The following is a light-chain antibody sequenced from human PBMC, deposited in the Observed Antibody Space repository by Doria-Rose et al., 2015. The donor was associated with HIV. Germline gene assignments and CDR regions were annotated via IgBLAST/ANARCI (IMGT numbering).Light chain of an antibody. Sequence: TQSPGTLSSSPGERATLSCRASQSFSSTYLARYQQKPGQAPSLLIYDGSTRATGIPDRFSASGSGTDFTFTINRLEPEDFALYYCHQYGTSWTFGQGTKVEI. CDR3: HQYGTSWT. CDR2: DGS. V-gene: IGKV3-20*01. J-gene: IGKJ1*01. CDR1: QSFSSTY.